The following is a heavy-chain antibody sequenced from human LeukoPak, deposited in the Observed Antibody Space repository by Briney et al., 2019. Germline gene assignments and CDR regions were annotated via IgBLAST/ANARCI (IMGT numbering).Heavy chain of an antibody. CDR3: AREVRQLWPDDAFDI. CDR2: INPNSGGT. D-gene: IGHD5-18*01. V-gene: IGHV1-2*02. J-gene: IGHJ3*02. Sequence: WASVKVSCKASGYTFTGYYMHWVRQAPGQGLEWMGWINPNSGGTNYAQKFQGRVTMTRDTSISTAYMELSRLRSDDTAVYYCAREVRQLWPDDAFDIWGQGTMVTVSS. CDR1: GYTFTGYY.